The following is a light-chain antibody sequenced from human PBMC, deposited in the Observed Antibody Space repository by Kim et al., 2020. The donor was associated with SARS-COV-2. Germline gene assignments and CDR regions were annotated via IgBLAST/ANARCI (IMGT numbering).Light chain of an antibody. CDR1: SGRIASNY. CDR3: QSYDSSNLV. CDR2: EDN. Sequence: GKTVTISSTRSSGRIASNYVQWYQHRPGSSPTTVIYEDNQRPSGVPDRFSGSIDSSSNSASLTISGLKTEDEADYYCQSYDSSNLVFGGGTKLTVL. J-gene: IGLJ3*02. V-gene: IGLV6-57*01.